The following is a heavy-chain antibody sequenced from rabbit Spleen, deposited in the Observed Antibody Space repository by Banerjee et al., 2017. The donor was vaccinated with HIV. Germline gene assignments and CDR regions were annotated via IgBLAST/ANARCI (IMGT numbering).Heavy chain of an antibody. CDR3: ARDTSSSFSSYGMAL. Sequence: QSLEESGGDLVKPGASLTLTCTASGFSFSSSSYMCWVRQAPGKGLEWIACIDTGSSGFTYFATWAQGRFTCSKTSSTTVTLQMTRLTAADTATYFCARDTSSSFSSYGMALWGPGTLVTVS. V-gene: IGHV1S40*01. D-gene: IGHD1-1*01. CDR2: IDTGSSGFT. J-gene: IGHJ6*01. CDR1: GFSFSSSSY.